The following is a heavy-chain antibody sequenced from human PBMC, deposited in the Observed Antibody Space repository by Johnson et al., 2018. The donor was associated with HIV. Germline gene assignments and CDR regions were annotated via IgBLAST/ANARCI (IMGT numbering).Heavy chain of an antibody. CDR1: GFTFSSYA. CDR3: ARDRFGDSDAFDI. V-gene: IGHV3-30*02. Sequence: QVQLVESGGGVVQPGRSLRLSCAASGFTFSSYAMHWVRQAPGKGLEWVSFIRYDGTNKYYADSVKGRFTISRDNSENTLFLQMNSLRAEDTAVYFCARDRFGDSDAFDIWGQGTMVTVSS. CDR2: IRYDGTNK. J-gene: IGHJ3*02. D-gene: IGHD4-17*01.